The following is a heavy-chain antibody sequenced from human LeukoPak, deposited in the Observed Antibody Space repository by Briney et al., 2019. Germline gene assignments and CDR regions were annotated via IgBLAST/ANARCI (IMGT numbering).Heavy chain of an antibody. CDR1: GGSISSSSYY. J-gene: IGHJ3*02. Sequence: SETLSLTCTVSGGSISSSSYYWGWIRQPRGKGLEWIGGIYYSGSTYYNPSLKSRVTISVDTSKNQFSLKLSPVTAADTAVYYCARDLDAFDIWGQGTMVTVSS. CDR2: IYYSGST. CDR3: ARDLDAFDI. V-gene: IGHV4-39*07.